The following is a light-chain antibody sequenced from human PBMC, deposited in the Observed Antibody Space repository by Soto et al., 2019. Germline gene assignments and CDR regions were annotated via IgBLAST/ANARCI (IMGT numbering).Light chain of an antibody. CDR1: QNINSY. CDR3: HHYDTSPMYT. CDR2: DAT. Sequence: DIQMTQSPSSLSASVGDRVTIICRASQNINSYLAWFQQKPGKAPKSLIYDATSLQSGVPSRFSGSGSGTDFTLTISRLEPEDFAVYHCHHYDTSPMYTFGPGTKLEIK. V-gene: IGKV1-16*01. J-gene: IGKJ2*01.